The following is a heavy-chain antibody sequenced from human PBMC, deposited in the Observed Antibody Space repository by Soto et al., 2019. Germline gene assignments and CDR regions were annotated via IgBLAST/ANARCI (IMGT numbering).Heavy chain of an antibody. Sequence: GGSLRLSCAASGFTVSSNYMSWVRQAPGKGLEWVSVIFSGGSTYYADSVKGRFTISRDNSKNTLYLQMNSLRAEDTAVYYCARDSGYCPRGYWGQGTLVTVSS. CDR3: ARDSGYCPRGY. CDR2: IFSGGST. J-gene: IGHJ4*02. V-gene: IGHV3-66*01. D-gene: IGHD3-22*01. CDR1: GFTVSSNY.